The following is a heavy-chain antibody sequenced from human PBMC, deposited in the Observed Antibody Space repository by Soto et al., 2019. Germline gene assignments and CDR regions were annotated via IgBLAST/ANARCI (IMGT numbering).Heavy chain of an antibody. V-gene: IGHV3-23*01. CDR1: GFIISNYA. CDR3: ANAASDYYGSGSSTQAMAG. CDR2: ISGSGGST. Sequence: PGGSLRLSCAASGFIISNYAMNWVRQAPGKGLEWVSTISGSGGSTYYADSVKGRFDISRDNSKNTLYLQMNSLRAEDTAVYYCANAASDYYGSGSSTQAMAGWGKGSKVTVDS. J-gene: IGHJ6*04. D-gene: IGHD3-10*01.